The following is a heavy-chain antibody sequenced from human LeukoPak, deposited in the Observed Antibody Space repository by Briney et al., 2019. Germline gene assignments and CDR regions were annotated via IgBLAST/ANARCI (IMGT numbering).Heavy chain of an antibody. D-gene: IGHD1-26*01. V-gene: IGHV1-2*02. Sequence: ASVKVSCKASGYTFTDYYMHWVRQAPGQGLEWMGWINPNCGATNNAQKFQGRVTMTRDTSISTAYMELSRLRSDDTALYYCARVGGTAGSYRGYSDYWGQGTLVTVSS. CDR3: ARVGGTAGSYRGYSDY. CDR2: INPNCGAT. J-gene: IGHJ4*02. CDR1: GYTFTDYY.